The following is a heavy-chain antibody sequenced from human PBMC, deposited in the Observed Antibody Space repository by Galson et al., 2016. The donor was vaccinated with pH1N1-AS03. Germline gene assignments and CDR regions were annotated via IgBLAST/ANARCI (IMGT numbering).Heavy chain of an antibody. CDR3: ALPNSWGNAFEI. Sequence: PALVKPTQTLTLTCSLSGVSVPSSGLAVGWFRLPPGTALEWLALIYWDDATRFSPSLRNRLTITKDTSRNQAVLTVTNVDPLDTATYFCALPNSWGNAFEIWGPGTMVTVAS. V-gene: IGHV2-5*02. CDR1: GVSVPSSGLA. CDR2: IYWDDAT. D-gene: IGHD3-16*01. J-gene: IGHJ3*02.